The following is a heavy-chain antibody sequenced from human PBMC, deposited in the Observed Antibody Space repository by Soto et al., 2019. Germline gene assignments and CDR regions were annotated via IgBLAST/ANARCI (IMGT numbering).Heavy chain of an antibody. CDR2: IWYDGSNK. CDR1: GFTFSSYG. J-gene: IGHJ3*02. D-gene: IGHD3-22*01. CDR3: ASMIVVVISGTTKRHAFDI. V-gene: IGHV3-33*01. Sequence: GGSLRLSCAASGFTFSSYGMHWVRQAPGKGLEWVAVIWYDGSNKYYADSVKGRFTISRDNSKNTLYLQMNSLRAEDTAVYYWASMIVVVISGTTKRHAFDIWGQGTMVTVSS.